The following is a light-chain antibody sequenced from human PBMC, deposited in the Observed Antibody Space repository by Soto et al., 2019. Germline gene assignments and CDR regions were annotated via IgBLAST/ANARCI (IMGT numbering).Light chain of an antibody. CDR2: EVN. Sequence: QSALTQPPSASGSPGQTVAISCTGTSSDVGSYVFVSWYQQHPGKAPKLIIYEVNKRPSGVPDLFAGSKSGNTASLTISVQQVEDEADYYCSLYACGNNVIFGGGTKLTVL. CDR3: SLYACGNNVI. CDR1: SSDVGSYVF. J-gene: IGLJ2*01. V-gene: IGLV2-8*01.